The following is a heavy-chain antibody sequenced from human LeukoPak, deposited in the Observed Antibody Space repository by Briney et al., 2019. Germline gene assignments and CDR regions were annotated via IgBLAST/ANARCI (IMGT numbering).Heavy chain of an antibody. CDR3: ARGLGVPTDFWSGYYTGYYYYYGMDV. V-gene: IGHV4-59*01. Sequence: SETLSLTCTVSGGSISSYYWSWIRQPPGKGLEWIGYIYYSGSTNYNPSLKSRVTISVDTSKNQFSLKLSSVTAADTAVYYCARGLGVPTDFWSGYYTGYYYYYGMDVWGQGTTVTVSS. CDR2: IYYSGST. D-gene: IGHD3-3*01. CDR1: GGSISSYY. J-gene: IGHJ6*02.